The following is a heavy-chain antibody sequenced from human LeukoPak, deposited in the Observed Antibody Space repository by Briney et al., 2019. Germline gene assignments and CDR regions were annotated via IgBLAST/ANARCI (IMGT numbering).Heavy chain of an antibody. CDR3: AKRGYYDSSGPYYFDY. Sequence: PGGSLRLSCAASGFTFSSYAMSWVRQAPGKGLEWVSAISGSGGSTYYADSVKGRFTISRDNSKNTLYLQMNSLRAEDTAVYYCAKRGYYDSSGPYYFDYWGQGTLVTVSS. D-gene: IGHD3-22*01. J-gene: IGHJ4*02. CDR2: ISGSGGST. CDR1: GFTFSSYA. V-gene: IGHV3-23*01.